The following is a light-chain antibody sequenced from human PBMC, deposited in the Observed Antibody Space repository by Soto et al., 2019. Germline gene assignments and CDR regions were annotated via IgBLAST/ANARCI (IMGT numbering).Light chain of an antibody. CDR2: GAA. CDR3: HQYGSTPPT. J-gene: IGKJ1*01. Sequence: EIVLTQSPGTLSLSPGERATLSCRASESVTNNLLAWYQRQPGQAPRLLIYGAAYRATDIPHRFSGSGSGADFTLTIARLEAEDVAVYMCHQYGSTPPTFGLGTKVEI. V-gene: IGKV3-20*01. CDR1: ESVTNNL.